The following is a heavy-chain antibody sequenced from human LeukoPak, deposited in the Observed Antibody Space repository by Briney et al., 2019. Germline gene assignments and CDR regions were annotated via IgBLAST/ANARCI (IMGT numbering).Heavy chain of an antibody. CDR3: ASLGGKYSSSWYDRYYYYMDV. Sequence: PSETLSLTCTVSGGSISSYYWSWIRQPPGKGLEWIGYIYYSGSTNYNPSLKSRVTISVDTSKNQFSLKLSSVTAADTAVYYCASLGGKYSSSWYDRYYYYMDVWGKGTTVTVSS. D-gene: IGHD6-13*01. J-gene: IGHJ6*03. V-gene: IGHV4-59*08. CDR1: GGSISSYY. CDR2: IYYSGST.